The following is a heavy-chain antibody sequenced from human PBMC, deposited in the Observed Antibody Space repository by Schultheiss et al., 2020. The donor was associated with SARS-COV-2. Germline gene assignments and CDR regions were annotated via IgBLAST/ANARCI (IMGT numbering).Heavy chain of an antibody. CDR1: GLTFSSYA. Sequence: GESLKISCAASGLTFSSYAMSCVRQAPGKGLEWVSSISGGGGGNTYYADSVKGRFTISRDTSKNTLYLQMDSLRAEDTAVYYCAKWTGRYYYDSSGYYDSWGQGTLVTVSS. D-gene: IGHD3-22*01. J-gene: IGHJ5*01. V-gene: IGHV3-23*01. CDR3: AKWTGRYYYDSSGYYDS. CDR2: ISGGGGGNT.